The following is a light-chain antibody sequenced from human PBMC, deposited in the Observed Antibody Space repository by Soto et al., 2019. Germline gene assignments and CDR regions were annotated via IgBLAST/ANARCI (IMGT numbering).Light chain of an antibody. V-gene: IGKV3-20*01. J-gene: IGKJ4*01. CDR1: QSFRSNY. Sequence: EIVLTQSPGTLSLSPGERATLSCRASQSFRSNYLAWYQQRPGQAPRLLIYGVSSRASGIPDRFSGSVSGTDFTHTISRLEPEDSAVYYCQQYDRIPGFTFGGGTKVEI. CDR3: QQYDRIPGFT. CDR2: GVS.